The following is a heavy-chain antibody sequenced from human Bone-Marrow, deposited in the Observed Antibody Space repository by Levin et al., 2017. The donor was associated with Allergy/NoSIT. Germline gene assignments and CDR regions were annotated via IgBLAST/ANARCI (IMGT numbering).Heavy chain of an antibody. V-gene: IGHV1-69*08. D-gene: IGHD3-10*01. J-gene: IGHJ4*02. CDR1: GGTFGSST. CDR2: IIPILNKS. Sequence: PGASVKVSCKASGGTFGSSTISWVRQAPGQGLEWMARIIPILNKSNYAQSFQGRVTITADKSTTTAYMELSSLRSEDTAIYYCARDSDAYASGSPYWGQGTLVTVSS. CDR3: ARDSDAYASGSPY.